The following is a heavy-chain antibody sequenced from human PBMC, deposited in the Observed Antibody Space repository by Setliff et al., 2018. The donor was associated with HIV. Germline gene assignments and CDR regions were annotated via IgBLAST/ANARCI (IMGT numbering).Heavy chain of an antibody. CDR2: IIPILGIK. CDR3: ARGATYYYDSSGYYSLLADAFDI. Sequence: SVKVSCKASGGTFSSYAISWVRQAPGQGLEWMGGIIPILGIKKYAQKFQGRVTITADKSTSTAYMELSSLRSEDAAVYYCARGATYYYDSSGYYSLLADAFDIWGQGTMVTVSS. J-gene: IGHJ3*02. CDR1: GGTFSSYA. V-gene: IGHV1-69*10. D-gene: IGHD3-22*01.